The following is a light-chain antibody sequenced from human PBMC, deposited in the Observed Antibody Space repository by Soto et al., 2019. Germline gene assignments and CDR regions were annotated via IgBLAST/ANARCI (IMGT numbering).Light chain of an antibody. CDR3: QQYGSSPRT. CDR1: QSVSSSY. Sequence: EIVLTQSPGTLSLSPGERATLSCRASQSVSSSYLAGYQQKPGQAPRLLIYGASSRATGIPDRFSGSESGTDFTLTISRLEPEDFAVYFCQQYGSSPRTFGQGTKVEIK. V-gene: IGKV3-20*01. CDR2: GAS. J-gene: IGKJ1*01.